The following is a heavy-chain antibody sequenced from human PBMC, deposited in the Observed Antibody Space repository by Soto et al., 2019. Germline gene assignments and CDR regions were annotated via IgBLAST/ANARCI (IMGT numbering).Heavy chain of an antibody. J-gene: IGHJ6*02. CDR1: GGYISSYY. CDR3: ARDTPYYYGIDV. V-gene: IGHV4-59*01. CDR2: IYYSGST. Sequence: PETLSLTCTISGGYISSYYWSWIRQAPGKGLEWIGYIYYSGSTYYNPSLKGRLTISVDTSKNQFSLKLSSVTAADTAVYYCARDTPYYYGIDVWGQGTTVTVSS.